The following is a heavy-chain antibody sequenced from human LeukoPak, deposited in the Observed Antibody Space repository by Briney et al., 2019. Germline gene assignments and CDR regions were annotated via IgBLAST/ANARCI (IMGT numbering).Heavy chain of an antibody. CDR3: TRPPRNDYNDAFDI. D-gene: IGHD5-24*01. CDR1: GFTFSGSS. CDR2: IRSKAHSYAT. J-gene: IGHJ3*02. V-gene: IGHV3-73*01. Sequence: GGSLRLSCAASGFTFSGSSMHWVRQASGKGPEWVGRIRSKAHSYATAYAASVKGRFTISRDDSKNTAYLQMNSLKSDDTAVYYCTRPPRNDYNDAFDIWGQGTMVTVSS.